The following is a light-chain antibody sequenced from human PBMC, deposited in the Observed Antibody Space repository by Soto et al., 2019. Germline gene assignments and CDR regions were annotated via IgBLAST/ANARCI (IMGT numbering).Light chain of an antibody. V-gene: IGKV1-5*03. J-gene: IGKJ3*01. Sequence: DIQMTQSPSTLSASVGDRVTITCRASQSISSWLAWYQQRPGKPPNLLIYKASTLASGVPSRFSGSGSGTEFTLTINSLQPEDVATYYCQKYKSAPYTFGPGTKVDIK. CDR1: QSISSW. CDR2: KAS. CDR3: QKYKSAPYT.